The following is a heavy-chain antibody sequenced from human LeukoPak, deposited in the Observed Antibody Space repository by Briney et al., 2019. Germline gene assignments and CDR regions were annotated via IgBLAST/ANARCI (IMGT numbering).Heavy chain of an antibody. CDR2: ISSSDTYT. D-gene: IGHD3-22*01. J-gene: IGHJ4*02. CDR3: ARANYYDISGYDY. Sequence: GGSLRLSCAASGFTFSDCYMSWIRQAPGKGLEWVSYISSSDTYTNYADSVKGRFTVSRDNARNSLYLQMNSLRAEDTAVYYCARANYYDISGYDYWGQGTLVTVSS. CDR1: GFTFSDCY. V-gene: IGHV3-11*06.